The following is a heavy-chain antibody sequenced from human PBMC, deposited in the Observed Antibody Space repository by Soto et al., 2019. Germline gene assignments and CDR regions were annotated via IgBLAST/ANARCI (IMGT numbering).Heavy chain of an antibody. CDR3: ATSAPTTGTNYYYYGMDV. CDR2: IYHSGST. CDR1: GGSISSSNW. Sequence: PSETLSLTCAVSGGSISSSNWWSWVRQPPGKGLEWIGEIYHSGSTNYNPSLKSRVTISVDKSKNQFSLKLSSVTAADTAVYYCATSAPTTGTNYYYYGMDVWGQGTTVTVSS. J-gene: IGHJ6*02. D-gene: IGHD1-1*01. V-gene: IGHV4-4*02.